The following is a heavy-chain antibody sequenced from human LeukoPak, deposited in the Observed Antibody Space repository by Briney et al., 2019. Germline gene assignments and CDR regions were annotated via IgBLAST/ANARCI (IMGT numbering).Heavy chain of an antibody. D-gene: IGHD2-15*01. J-gene: IGHJ6*03. CDR1: GGSISSYY. V-gene: IGHV4-4*07. CDR3: ARTPGRYCSGGSCHKPYYYYYMDV. Sequence: SETLSLTCTVSGGSISSYYWSWIRQPAGKGLEWIGRIYISGSTNYNPSLKSRVTISVDTSKNQFSLKLSSVTAADTAVYYCARTPGRYCSGGSCHKPYYYYYMDVWGKGTTVTISS. CDR2: IYISGST.